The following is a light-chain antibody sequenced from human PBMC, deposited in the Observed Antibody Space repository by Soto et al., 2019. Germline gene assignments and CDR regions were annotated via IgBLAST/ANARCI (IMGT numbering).Light chain of an antibody. J-gene: IGKJ1*01. Sequence: DFQMTQSPSSLSASVGDRVIITCRASQEINNYLAWYQQKPGRAPNLLIYAASTLQSGVPSRFSGSGSGTDFTLTISSLQPEDVATYYCQEYTTAPWAFGQGTKVEIK. CDR2: AAS. CDR3: QEYTTAPWA. CDR1: QEINNY. V-gene: IGKV1-27*01.